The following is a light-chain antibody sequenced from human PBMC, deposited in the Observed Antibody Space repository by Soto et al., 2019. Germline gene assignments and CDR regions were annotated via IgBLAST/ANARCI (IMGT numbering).Light chain of an antibody. V-gene: IGKV3-11*01. CDR2: DAS. CDR1: QSVSSY. Sequence: EIVLTQSPATLSLSPGERATLSCRASQSVSSYLAWYQQKPGQAPRLLIYDASNRATGIPARFSGSGSGTDFTLTISSLEPEDCAVYYCQRRSNWPLTFGGGAKGEIK. CDR3: QRRSNWPLT. J-gene: IGKJ4*01.